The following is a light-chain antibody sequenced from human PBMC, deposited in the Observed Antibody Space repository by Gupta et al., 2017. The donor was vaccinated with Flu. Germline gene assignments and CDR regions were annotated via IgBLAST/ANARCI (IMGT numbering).Light chain of an antibody. V-gene: IGKV3-15*01. J-gene: IGKJ1*01. CDR1: QSVSSN. CDR3: QQYNNWPRT. CDR2: GAS. Sequence: IVMTQSPATLSVSPGERATLSCRASQSVSSNLAWYQKKPGQAPRLLIYGASTRATGIPARFSGSGSGTEFTLTISSLQSEDFAVYYCQQYNNWPRTFGQGTKVEIK.